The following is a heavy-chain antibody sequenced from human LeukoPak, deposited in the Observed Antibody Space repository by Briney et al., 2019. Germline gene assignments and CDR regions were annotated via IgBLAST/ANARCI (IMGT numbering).Heavy chain of an antibody. J-gene: IGHJ4*02. D-gene: IGHD2-21*02. CDR2: INHSGST. CDR1: GGSFSGYY. V-gene: IGHV4-34*01. CDR3: AIIAYCGGDCYPV. Sequence: SETLSLTCAVYGGSFSGYYWSWIRQPPGKGLEWIGEINHSGSTNYNPSLKSRVTISVDTSKNQFSLKLSSVTAADTAVYYCAIIAYCGGDCYPVWGQGTLVTVSS.